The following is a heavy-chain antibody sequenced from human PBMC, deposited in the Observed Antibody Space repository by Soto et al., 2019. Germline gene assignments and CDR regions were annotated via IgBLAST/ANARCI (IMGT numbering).Heavy chain of an antibody. CDR1: GGTFSSYA. CDR3: ARVPGRGGTSCYYCYYYGMDV. CDR2: IIPIFGTA. D-gene: IGHD2-2*01. J-gene: IGHJ6*02. V-gene: IGHV1-69*06. Sequence: SVKVSCKASGGTFSSYAISWVRQAPGQGLEWMGGIIPIFGTANYAQKFQGRVTITADKSTSTAYMELSSLRSEDTAVYYCARVPGRGGTSCYYCYYYGMDVWGQGTTVTVSS.